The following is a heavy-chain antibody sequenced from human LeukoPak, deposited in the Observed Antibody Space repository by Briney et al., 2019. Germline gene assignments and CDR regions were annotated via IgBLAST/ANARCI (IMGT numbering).Heavy chain of an antibody. V-gene: IGHV3-48*01. CDR1: GFTFGSYS. J-gene: IGHJ4*02. CDR2: IHSSGHTI. Sequence: GGSLRLSCAASGFTFGSYSMNWVRQAPGKGLEWVSYIHSSGHTIYYADSVKGRFTISRDNAKNSLYLQMNSLRAEDTAVYYCVRDPEALDYWGQRTQVTVSS. CDR3: VRDPEALDY.